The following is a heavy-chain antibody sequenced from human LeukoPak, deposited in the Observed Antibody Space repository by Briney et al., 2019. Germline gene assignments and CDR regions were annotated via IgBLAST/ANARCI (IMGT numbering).Heavy chain of an antibody. V-gene: IGHV3-23*01. Sequence: GGSLRLSCAASGFTVSSNYAMSWVRQAPGKGLEWVSAISGSGGSTYYADSVKGRFTISRDNSKNTLYLQMNSLRAEDTAVYYCAKESGYSSGSYSLFRDYYYMDVWGKGTTVTVSS. CDR3: AKESGYSSGSYSLFRDYYYMDV. CDR2: ISGSGGST. D-gene: IGHD1-26*01. CDR1: GFTVSSNYA. J-gene: IGHJ6*03.